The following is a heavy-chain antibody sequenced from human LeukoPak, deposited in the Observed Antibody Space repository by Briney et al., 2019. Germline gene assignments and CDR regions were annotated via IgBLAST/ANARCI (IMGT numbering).Heavy chain of an antibody. CDR2: IYSGGTT. J-gene: IGHJ4*02. Sequence: AGGSLRLSCAASGFAVSDNYMSWVRQAPGKGLEWVSVIYSGGTTYYADSVKGRFTISRDNSKNTLFLQMNSLRAEDTAVYFCARWEGVAWGQGTLVTVSS. V-gene: IGHV3-53*01. CDR1: GFAVSDNY. D-gene: IGHD1-26*01. CDR3: ARWEGVA.